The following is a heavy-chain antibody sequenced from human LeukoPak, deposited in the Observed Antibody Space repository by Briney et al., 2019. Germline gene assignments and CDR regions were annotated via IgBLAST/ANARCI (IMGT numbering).Heavy chain of an antibody. J-gene: IGHJ4*02. CDR3: ARARSRMLTPHFDY. D-gene: IGHD1-14*01. CDR1: GFTFSSYW. Sequence: PGGSLRLSCAASGFTFSSYWMSWVRQAPGKGLEWVANIKQDGSEKYYVDSVKGRFTISRDNAKNSLYLQMNSLRAEDTAVYYCARARSRMLTPHFDYWGQGTLVTVSS. V-gene: IGHV3-7*02. CDR2: IKQDGSEK.